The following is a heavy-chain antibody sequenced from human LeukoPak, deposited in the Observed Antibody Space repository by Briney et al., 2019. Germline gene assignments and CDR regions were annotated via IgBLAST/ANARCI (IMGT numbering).Heavy chain of an antibody. D-gene: IGHD3-22*01. CDR3: ARGYYYDSSGYYPPDY. CDR2: IYYSGST. Sequence: SETLSLTCSVSGGSISSTSNYWGWIRQPPGTGLEWIGSIYYSGSTYYNPSLKSRVTISVDTSKNQFSLKLSSVTAADTAVYYCARGYYYDSSGYYPPDYWGQGTLVTVSS. V-gene: IGHV4-39*07. CDR1: GGSISSTSNY. J-gene: IGHJ4*02.